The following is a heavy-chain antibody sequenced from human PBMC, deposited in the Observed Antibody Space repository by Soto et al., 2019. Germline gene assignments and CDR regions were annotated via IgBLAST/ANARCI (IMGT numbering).Heavy chain of an antibody. CDR3: ASTIAAAGTGIDY. V-gene: IGHV4-39*07. CDR2: IYYSGST. D-gene: IGHD6-13*01. J-gene: IGHJ4*02. Sequence: SETLSLTCTVSGGSISSSTYYWGWIRQPPGKGLEWIGSIYYSGSTYYNPSLKSRVTKSVDTSKNQFSLKLNSMTAADTAVYYCASTIAAAGTGIDYWGQGTLVT. CDR1: GGSISSSTYY.